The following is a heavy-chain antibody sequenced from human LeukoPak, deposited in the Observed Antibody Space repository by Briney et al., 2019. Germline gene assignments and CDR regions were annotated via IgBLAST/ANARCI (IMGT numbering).Heavy chain of an antibody. V-gene: IGHV3-30*18. D-gene: IGHD6-19*01. CDR1: GFTFSSYG. CDR3: AKDLDSSGWVPDY. CDR2: ISYDGSNK. J-gene: IGHJ4*02. Sequence: GGSLRLSCAASGFTFSSYGMHWVRQAPGKGLEWVAVISYDGSNKYYADSVKGRFTISRDNSKNTLYLQMNSLRAEDTAVYYCAKDLDSSGWVPDYWGQGTLVTVSS.